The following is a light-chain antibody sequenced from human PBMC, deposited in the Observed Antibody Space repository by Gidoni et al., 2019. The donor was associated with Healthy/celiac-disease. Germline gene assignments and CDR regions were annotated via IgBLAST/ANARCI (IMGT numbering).Light chain of an antibody. CDR2: GAS. CDR3: QQYNNWPPIT. CDR1: QSVSST. Sequence: EIVMTQSPATLSVSPGERATLSCRASQSVSSTLAWYQQNTGQAPRLLIYGASTRATGIPARFSGSGSGTEFTRTISSLQSEDFAVYYCQQYNNWPPITFGQGTRLEIK. J-gene: IGKJ5*01. V-gene: IGKV3-15*01.